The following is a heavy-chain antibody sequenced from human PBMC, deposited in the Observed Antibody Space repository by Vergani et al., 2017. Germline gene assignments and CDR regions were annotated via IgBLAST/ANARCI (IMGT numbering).Heavy chain of an antibody. CDR3: ARAPVAGNCFDP. Sequence: QVQLQESGPGLVKPSQTLSLTCIVSGGSINSGGYFWSWIRQHPGKSLEWVGYISYTGSTTYNPSLKSRVIVSVDTTKNQFSLKLTSVTAADTAIYYCARAPVAGNCFDPWSQGTLVTVSS. D-gene: IGHD6-19*01. CDR2: ISYTGST. V-gene: IGHV4-31*02. J-gene: IGHJ5*02. CDR1: GGSINSGGYF.